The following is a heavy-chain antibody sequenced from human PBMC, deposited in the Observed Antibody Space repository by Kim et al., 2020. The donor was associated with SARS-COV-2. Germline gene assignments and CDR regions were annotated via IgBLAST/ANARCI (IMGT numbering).Heavy chain of an antibody. J-gene: IGHJ4*02. V-gene: IGHV3-7*01. CDR3: ARDHIVGATNFDY. D-gene: IGHD1-26*01. Sequence: GKSVKGRFTTSRDNAKDSMYLQMNTRRAEDTAGYYSARDHIVGATNFDYWGQGTLVTVSS.